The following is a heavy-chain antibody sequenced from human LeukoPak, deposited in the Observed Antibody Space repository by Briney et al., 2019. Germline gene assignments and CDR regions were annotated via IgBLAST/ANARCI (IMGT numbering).Heavy chain of an antibody. CDR3: ARHLSQQLDNWFDP. Sequence: SETLSLTCTVSGGSISSSSYYWGWIRQPPGKGLEWIGSIYYSGSTYYNPSLKSRVTISVDTSKNQFSLKLSSVTAADTAVYYCARHLSQQLDNWFDPWGQGTLVTVSS. D-gene: IGHD6-13*01. J-gene: IGHJ5*02. CDR1: GGSISSSSYY. CDR2: IYYSGST. V-gene: IGHV4-39*01.